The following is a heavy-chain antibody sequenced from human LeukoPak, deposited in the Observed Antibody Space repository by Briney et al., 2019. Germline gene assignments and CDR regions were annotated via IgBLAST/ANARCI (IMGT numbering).Heavy chain of an antibody. V-gene: IGHV3-73*01. D-gene: IGHD3-22*01. J-gene: IGHJ4*02. CDR3: TGTYYYDSSGYQT. CDR2: IRSKANSYAT. CDR1: GFTFSGSA. Sequence: GGSLRLSCAASGFTFSGSAMHWVRQASGKGLEWVGRIRSKANSYATAYAASVKGRFTISRDDSKNTAYLQMNSLKTEDTAVYYCTGTYYYDSSGYQTWGQGTLVTVS.